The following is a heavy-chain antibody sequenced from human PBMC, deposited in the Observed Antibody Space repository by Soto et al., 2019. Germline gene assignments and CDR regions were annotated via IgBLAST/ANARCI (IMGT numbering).Heavy chain of an antibody. CDR3: ARERGLGDRSFDY. V-gene: IGHV2-26*01. D-gene: IGHD3-16*01. CDR1: GFSLSNARMG. CDR2: IFSYDEK. J-gene: IGHJ4*02. Sequence: QVTLKESGPVLVKPTETLTLTCTVSGFSLSNARMGVSWIRQPPGKALEWLAHIFSYDEKSYSTSLKSRLTISKDTSKSQVVLTMTNMDPVDTATYYCARERGLGDRSFDYWGQGTLVTVSS.